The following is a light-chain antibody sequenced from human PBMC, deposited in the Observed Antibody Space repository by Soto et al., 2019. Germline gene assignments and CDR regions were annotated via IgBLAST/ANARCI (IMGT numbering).Light chain of an antibody. V-gene: IGKV3-20*01. CDR2: GAS. CDR3: QQYGNSPRT. J-gene: IGKJ4*01. CDR1: QSVSSSS. Sequence: EIVLTQSPGTLSLSPGERVTLSCRASQSVSSSSLAWYQQRPGQAPRLLISGASSRATGIPDRFSGSGSGTDFTLTISRLEPEDFAVYYCQQYGNSPRTFGGGTKVEIK.